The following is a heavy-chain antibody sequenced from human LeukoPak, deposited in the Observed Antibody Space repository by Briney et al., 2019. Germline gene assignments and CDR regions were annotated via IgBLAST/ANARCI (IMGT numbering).Heavy chain of an antibody. Sequence: SETLSLTCTVSGGAISSYYWSWIRQPPGQGLEWFGYIYYSVSTNYNPSLQSRVTISVDTSKNQFSLKLSSVTAADTAVHYGAREGVGYSGYDPRDYYYYGMDVWGQGTTVTVSS. CDR3: AREGVGYSGYDPRDYYYYGMDV. D-gene: IGHD5-12*01. V-gene: IGHV4-59*01. CDR1: GGAISSYY. J-gene: IGHJ6*02. CDR2: IYYSVST.